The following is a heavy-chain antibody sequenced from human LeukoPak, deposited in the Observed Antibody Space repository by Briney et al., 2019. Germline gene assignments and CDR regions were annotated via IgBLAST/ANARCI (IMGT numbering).Heavy chain of an antibody. CDR2: ISGSGGST. CDR3: AKASGSYPYYFDY. Sequence: GGSLRLSCAASGFTFSSYAMSWVRQAPGKGLEWVSAISGSGGSTYYADSVKGRFTISRDNSKNTLYPQMNSLRAEDTAVYYCAKASGSYPYYFDYWGQGTLVTVSS. V-gene: IGHV3-23*01. CDR1: GFTFSSYA. J-gene: IGHJ4*02. D-gene: IGHD1-26*01.